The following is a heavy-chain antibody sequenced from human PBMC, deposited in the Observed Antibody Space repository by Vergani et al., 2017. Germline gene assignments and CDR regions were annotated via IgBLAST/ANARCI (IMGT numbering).Heavy chain of an antibody. J-gene: IGHJ4*02. CDR2: IRSKANSYAT. CDR1: GFTFSGSA. Sequence: EVQLVESGGGLVQPGGSLTLSCAASGFTFSGSAMHWVRQTSGKGLEWIGRIRSKANSYATAYAASVTGRFTISRDDSKNTAYLQMNSLKTEDTAVYYCTRLGAVPGMGGDYWGQGTLVTVSS. V-gene: IGHV3-73*02. CDR3: TRLGAVPGMGGDY. D-gene: IGHD6-19*01.